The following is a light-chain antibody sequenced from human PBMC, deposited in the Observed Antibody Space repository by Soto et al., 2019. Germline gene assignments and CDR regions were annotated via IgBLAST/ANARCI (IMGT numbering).Light chain of an antibody. J-gene: IGKJ5*01. CDR1: QSLVYTDGNAY. CDR2: TVS. V-gene: IGKV2-30*01. CDR3: MQGTYWPIT. Sequence: VVITQSPLSLPVTLGQPASISCRSSQSLVYTDGNAYLNWFHQRPGQSPRRLIYTVSNRDSGVPDRFSGSGSGTDFTLKISRVEAEDVAVYYCMQGTYWPITFGQGTRLEIK.